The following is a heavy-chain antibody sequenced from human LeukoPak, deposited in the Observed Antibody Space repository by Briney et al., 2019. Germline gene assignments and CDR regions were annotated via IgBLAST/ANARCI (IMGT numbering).Heavy chain of an antibody. CDR3: APRIAVAGSDFDY. Sequence: ASVKVSCKASGYTFTGYYMHWVRQAPGQGLEWMGWINPNSGGTNYAQKFQGRVTMTRDTSISTAYMELSRLRSDDTAVYYCAPRIAVAGSDFDYWGQGTLVTVSS. V-gene: IGHV1-2*02. J-gene: IGHJ4*02. D-gene: IGHD6-19*01. CDR2: INPNSGGT. CDR1: GYTFTGYY.